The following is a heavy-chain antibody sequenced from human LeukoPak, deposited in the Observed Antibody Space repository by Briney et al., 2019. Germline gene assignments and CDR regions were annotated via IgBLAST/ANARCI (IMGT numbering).Heavy chain of an antibody. CDR3: AKDERPLVAAINTMDS. V-gene: IGHV3-33*06. J-gene: IGHJ4*02. CDR2: IWYDGSYT. D-gene: IGHD1-26*01. CDR1: VVPFNYSG. Sequence: GGSLRLSCAASVVPFNYSGMHWVRQAPGKGLEWVAVIWYDGSYTSYADSVKGRFTISRDNSKNTVYLQMNSLRAEDTAVYYCAKDERPLVAAINTMDSWGQGTLVTVSS.